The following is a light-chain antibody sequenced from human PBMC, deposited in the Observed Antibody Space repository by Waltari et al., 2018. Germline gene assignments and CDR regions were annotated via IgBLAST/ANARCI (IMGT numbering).Light chain of an antibody. CDR2: GAS. Sequence: EIVLTPSPGTLSLSPGKGATPSCRASQSVSRVLAWYQQRPGQAPRLLIYGASNRATGIPDRFSGSGSGTDFNLTISRLEPEDFAMYYCQMYVRLPVTFGQGTKVEVK. J-gene: IGKJ1*01. CDR3: QMYVRLPVT. V-gene: IGKV3-20*01. CDR1: QSVSRV.